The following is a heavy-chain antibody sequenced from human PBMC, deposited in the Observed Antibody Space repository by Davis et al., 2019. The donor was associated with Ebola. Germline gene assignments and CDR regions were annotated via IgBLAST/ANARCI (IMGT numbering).Heavy chain of an antibody. D-gene: IGHD4-17*01. CDR2: IYYSGST. J-gene: IGHJ3*02. CDR1: GDSMTFYY. CDR3: ARELQTTVTTNAFDI. Sequence: MPSETLSLTCTVSGDSMTFYYWNWFRQTPGKGLEWIGYIYYSGSTNYNPSLKRRVTISVDTSTNHFSLKLSSVTAADTAVYFCARELQTTVTTNAFDIWGPGTLVTVSS. V-gene: IGHV4-59*01.